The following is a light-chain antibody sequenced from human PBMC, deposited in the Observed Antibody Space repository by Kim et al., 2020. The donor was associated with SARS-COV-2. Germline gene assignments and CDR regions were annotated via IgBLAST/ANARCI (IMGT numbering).Light chain of an antibody. CDR3: QQYGSTPWT. V-gene: IGKV3-20*01. CDR2: GAS. Sequence: SPGERPPLLRRASQRLSSGYLAWYQHKPGQAPRVLIYGASSRATGIPDRFSGSGSGTDFTFTISRLEPEDFTIYYCQQYGSTPWTFGQGTKVDIK. CDR1: QRLSSGY. J-gene: IGKJ1*01.